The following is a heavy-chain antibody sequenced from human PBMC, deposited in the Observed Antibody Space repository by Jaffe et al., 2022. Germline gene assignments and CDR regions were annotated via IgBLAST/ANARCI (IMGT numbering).Heavy chain of an antibody. D-gene: IGHD4-17*01. Sequence: QVQLQQWGAGLLKPSETLSLTCAVYGGSFSGYYWSWIRQPPGKGLEWIGEINHSGSTNYNPSLKSRVTISVDTSKNQFSLKLSSVTAADTAVYYCARRFLVGFTTVTTWERPFDYWGQGTLVTVSS. CDR2: INHSGST. CDR1: GGSFSGYY. J-gene: IGHJ4*02. V-gene: IGHV4-34*01. CDR3: ARRFLVGFTTVTTWERPFDY.